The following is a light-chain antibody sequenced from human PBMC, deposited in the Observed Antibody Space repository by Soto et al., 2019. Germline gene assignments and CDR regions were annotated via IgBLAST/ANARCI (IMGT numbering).Light chain of an antibody. CDR1: ASNIGSNF. CDR2: TNS. J-gene: IGLJ2*01. V-gene: IGLV1-44*01. Sequence: QSVLTQPPSASGPPGQRVTISCSGRASNIGSNFVSWYQVVPGTAPKLLCYTNSHRPSGVPDRVSGSRSGTSASLDISGLQSDDEADYFCATWDDNVKGPVFGGGTQVTVL. CDR3: ATWDDNVKGPV.